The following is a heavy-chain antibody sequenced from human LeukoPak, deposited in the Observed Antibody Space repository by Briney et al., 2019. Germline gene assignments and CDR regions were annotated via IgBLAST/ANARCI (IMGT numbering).Heavy chain of an antibody. V-gene: IGHV3-21*01. CDR2: ISSSSSYI. D-gene: IGHD3-22*01. Sequence: VSSISSSSSYIYYADSVKGRFTISRDNAKNSLYLQMNSLRAEDTAVYYCARDYYEDAFDIWGQGTMVTVSS. CDR3: ARDYYEDAFDI. J-gene: IGHJ3*02.